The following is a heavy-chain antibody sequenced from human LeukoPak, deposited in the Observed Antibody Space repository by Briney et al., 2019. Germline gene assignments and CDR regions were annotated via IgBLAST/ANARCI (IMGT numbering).Heavy chain of an antibody. J-gene: IGHJ5*02. V-gene: IGHV4-59*01. CDR3: ARVGYSGYDSEAKYSGSYYWFDP. CDR1: GGSISSYY. Sequence: SETLSLTCTVSGGSISSYYWSWIRQPPGKGLEWIGYIYYSGSTNYNPSLKSRVTLSVDTSKNQFSLKLSSVTAADTAVYYCARVGYSGYDSEAKYSGSYYWFDPWGQGTLVTVSS. D-gene: IGHD5-12*01. CDR2: IYYSGST.